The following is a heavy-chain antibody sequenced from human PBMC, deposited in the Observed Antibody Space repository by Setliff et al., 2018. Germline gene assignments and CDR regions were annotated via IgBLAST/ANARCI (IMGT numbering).Heavy chain of an antibody. CDR2: ISGSGGSP. CDR3: AKGNNWNYVPGAYFDF. J-gene: IGHJ4*02. D-gene: IGHD1-7*01. V-gene: IGHV3-23*01. Sequence: PGGSLRLSCAASRFTFSSYAMSWVRQAPGKGLELVSAISGSGGSPYYADSVKGRFTISRDNSKNTLYLQMNSLSAEDTAIYYSAKGNNWNYVPGAYFDFWGQGTLVTVSS. CDR1: RFTFSSYA.